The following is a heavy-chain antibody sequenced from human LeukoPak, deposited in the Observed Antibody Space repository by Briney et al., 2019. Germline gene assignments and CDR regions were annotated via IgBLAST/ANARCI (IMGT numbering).Heavy chain of an antibody. Sequence: GGSLRLSCAASGFTFSDYSMNWVRQAPGKGLEWVSYISSSGSTIYYADSVKGRFTISRDNAKNSLYLQMNSLRAEDTAVYYCARAGTAYSEYYGMDVWGQGTTVTVSS. CDR3: ARAGTAYSEYYGMDV. V-gene: IGHV3-48*04. D-gene: IGHD1-1*01. CDR2: ISSSGSTI. J-gene: IGHJ6*02. CDR1: GFTFSDYS.